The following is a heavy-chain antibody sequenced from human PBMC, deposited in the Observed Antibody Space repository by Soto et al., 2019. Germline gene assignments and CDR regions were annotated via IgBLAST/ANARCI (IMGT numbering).Heavy chain of an antibody. CDR2: VSGSGNTP. Sequence: GGSLRLSCADSGFTFSRYAMSWVRQAPGRGLEWVSGVSGSGNTPYYADSVKGRFTISRDNSKNTLYLQMNSLRADDTAVYFCAKAPNWNHESGYFDCWGQGTLVTVSS. D-gene: IGHD1-1*01. CDR1: GFTFSRYA. CDR3: AKAPNWNHESGYFDC. J-gene: IGHJ4*02. V-gene: IGHV3-23*01.